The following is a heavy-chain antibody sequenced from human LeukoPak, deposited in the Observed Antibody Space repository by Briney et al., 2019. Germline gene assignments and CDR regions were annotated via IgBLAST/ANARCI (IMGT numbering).Heavy chain of an antibody. CDR1: GFTFSSYG. Sequence: PGGSLRLSCAAPGFTFSSYGMHWVRQAPGKGLEWVAVIWYDGSNKYYADSVKGRFTISRDNSKNTLYLQMNSLRAEDTAVYYCAREGFLEWLNRAFDIWGQGTMVTVSS. V-gene: IGHV3-33*01. CDR3: AREGFLEWLNRAFDI. CDR2: IWYDGSNK. D-gene: IGHD3-3*01. J-gene: IGHJ3*02.